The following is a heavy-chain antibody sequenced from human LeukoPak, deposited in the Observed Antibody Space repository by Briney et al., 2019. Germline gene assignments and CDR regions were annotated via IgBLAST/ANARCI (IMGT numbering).Heavy chain of an antibody. CDR1: GFTFSSYS. J-gene: IGHJ4*02. V-gene: IGHV3-21*01. Sequence: KPGGSLRLSCAASGFTFSSYSMNWVRQAPGKGLEWVSSISSSSSYIYYADSVKGRFTISRDNAKNSLYLQMNSLRAEDTAVYYCARGEYYYDSSGYPGPGHFDYWGQGTLVTVSS. CDR3: ARGEYYYDSSGYPGPGHFDY. CDR2: ISSSSSYI. D-gene: IGHD3-22*01.